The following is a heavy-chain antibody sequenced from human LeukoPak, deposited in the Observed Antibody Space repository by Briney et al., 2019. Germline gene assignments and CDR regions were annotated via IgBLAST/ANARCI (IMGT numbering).Heavy chain of an antibody. Sequence: GGSLRLSCAASGFTFSSYAMSWVRQAPGKGLEWVSSISGSGGRTYYADSVKGRFTISRDNSQNTLYLQMNSMRAADTAVYYCAKGGSYRSQPYFDYWGQGTPVTVSS. CDR3: AKGGSYRSQPYFDY. V-gene: IGHV3-23*01. J-gene: IGHJ4*02. CDR2: ISGSGGRT. CDR1: GFTFSSYA. D-gene: IGHD3-16*02.